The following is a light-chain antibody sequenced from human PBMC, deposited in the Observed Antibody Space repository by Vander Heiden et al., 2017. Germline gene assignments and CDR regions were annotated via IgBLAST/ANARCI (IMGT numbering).Light chain of an antibody. Sequence: SYVLTQPPSVSVAPGQTARITCGGNNIGSKSVHCYQQKPGQAPVLVVYNDSDRPSGIPERVSGSNSGNTATLTITSVEAGDEADYYCQVWDSSSDRVFGGGTKLTVL. CDR3: QVWDSSSDRV. CDR1: NIGSKS. CDR2: NDS. V-gene: IGLV3-21*02. J-gene: IGLJ3*02.